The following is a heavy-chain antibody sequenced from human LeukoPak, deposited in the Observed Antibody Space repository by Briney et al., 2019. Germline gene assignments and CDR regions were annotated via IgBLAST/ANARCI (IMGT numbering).Heavy chain of an antibody. CDR3: ARGSLEDLSD. V-gene: IGHV3-66*01. CDR1: GFTVSRDY. J-gene: IGHJ4*02. D-gene: IGHD1-1*01. Sequence: GGSLRLSCAASGFTVSRDYMNWVRQAPGKGLEWVSVIYSGGSTTYADSVKGGYAISRDESGTTVFLQMNSLKDEDTGIYYCARGSLEDLSDWGRGTLVTVSS. CDR2: IYSGGST.